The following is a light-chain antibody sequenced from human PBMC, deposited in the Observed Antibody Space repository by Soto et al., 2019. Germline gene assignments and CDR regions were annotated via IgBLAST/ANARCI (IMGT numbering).Light chain of an antibody. CDR3: QQYNNWPPCT. CDR1: QIVSNN. Sequence: ELVMTQSPVTLSVCPGERAILSCRASQIVSNNLAWYQQKPGQAPSLLIYGASTRATGIPARFSGSGSGTEVTLTISSLQSEDFAVYYCQQYNNWPPCTFGQGTRLEIK. CDR2: GAS. J-gene: IGKJ5*01. V-gene: IGKV3-15*01.